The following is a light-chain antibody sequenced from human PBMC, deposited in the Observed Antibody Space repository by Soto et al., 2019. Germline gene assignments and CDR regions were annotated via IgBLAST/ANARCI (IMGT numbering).Light chain of an antibody. J-gene: IGLJ1*01. CDR1: SSDVGGHNY. V-gene: IGLV2-14*03. Sequence: QSALTQPASVSGSPGQSITISCTGTSSDVGGHNYVSWYQQHPGKAPKLMIYDVSNRPSGVSNRFSGSKSGNTASLTISGLRAEDEADYYCSSYTSGSTPSDVFGTGTKVTVL. CDR3: SSYTSGSTPSDV. CDR2: DVS.